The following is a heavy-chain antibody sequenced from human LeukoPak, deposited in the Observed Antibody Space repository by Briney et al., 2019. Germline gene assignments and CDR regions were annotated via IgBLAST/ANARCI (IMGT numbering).Heavy chain of an antibody. CDR3: ASSPRWLQSYFDY. CDR1: GFTFSSYS. D-gene: IGHD5-24*01. Sequence: GGSLRLSCAASGFTFSSYSMNWVRQAPGKGLEWVSSISSSSSYIYYADSVKGRFTISRDNAKNSLYLQMNSLRAEDTAVYYCASSPRWLQSYFDYWGQGTLVTVSS. CDR2: ISSSSSYI. J-gene: IGHJ4*02. V-gene: IGHV3-21*01.